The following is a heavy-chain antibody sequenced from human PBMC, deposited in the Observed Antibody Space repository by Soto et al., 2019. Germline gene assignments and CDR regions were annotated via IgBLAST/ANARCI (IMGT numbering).Heavy chain of an antibody. CDR1: GFTFRSYE. D-gene: IGHD6-6*01. J-gene: IGHJ4*02. CDR3: ARDVYSSSSYFDY. V-gene: IGHV3-48*03. Sequence: GGSLRLSCAASGFTFRSYEMNWVRQATGKGLEWVSYISSSGSTIYYADSVKGRFTISRDNAKNSLYLQMNSLRAEDTAVYYCARDVYSSSSYFDYWGQGTLVTVSS. CDR2: ISSSGSTI.